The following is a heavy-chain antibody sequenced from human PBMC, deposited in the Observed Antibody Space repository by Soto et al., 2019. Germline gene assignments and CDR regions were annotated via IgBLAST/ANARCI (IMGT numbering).Heavy chain of an antibody. V-gene: IGHV1-46*01. CDR2: IDPKNGGT. J-gene: IGHJ5*02. CDR1: GYTFTAYW. Sequence: QVQLVQSGAEVKEPGASVKVSCKASGYTFTAYWIHWVRQAPGQGPEWVARIDPKNGGTKYARVLEGRMTVTSQASTSSVYMEISSLTSADTAFYHCVRARPHAWFDPWGQGTLVTVSS. CDR3: VRARPHAWFDP.